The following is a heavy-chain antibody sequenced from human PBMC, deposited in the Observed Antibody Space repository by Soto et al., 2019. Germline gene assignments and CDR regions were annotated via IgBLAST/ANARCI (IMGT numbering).Heavy chain of an antibody. CDR3: ASSSAAPFGFGEDAFDI. D-gene: IGHD3-10*01. V-gene: IGHV1-18*01. CDR2: ISAYNGNT. J-gene: IGHJ3*02. CDR1: GYTFTSYG. Sequence: ASVKVSCKASGYTFTSYGISWVRQAPGQGLEWMGWISAYNGNTNYAQKLQGRVTMTTDTSTRTAYMELRSLRSDDTAVYYCASSSAAPFGFGEDAFDIWGQGTMVTVSS.